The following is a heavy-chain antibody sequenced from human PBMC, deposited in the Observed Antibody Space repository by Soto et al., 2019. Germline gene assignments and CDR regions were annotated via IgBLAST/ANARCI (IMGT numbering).Heavy chain of an antibody. D-gene: IGHD3-3*01. CDR3: ARKTYYDFRAAGGNYGMDV. J-gene: IGHJ6*02. V-gene: IGHV1-69*13. CDR1: GGTFSSYA. Sequence: SVKVSCKASGGTFSSYAISWVRQATGQGLEWMGGIIPIFGTANYAQKFQGRVTITADESTSTAYMELSSLRSEDTAVYYCARKTYYDFRAAGGNYGMDVWGQGTTVTVSS. CDR2: IIPIFGTA.